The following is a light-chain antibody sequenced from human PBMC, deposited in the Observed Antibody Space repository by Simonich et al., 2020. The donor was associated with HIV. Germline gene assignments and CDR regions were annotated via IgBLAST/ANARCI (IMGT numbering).Light chain of an antibody. J-gene: IGKJ1*01. CDR2: WAS. Sequence: DIVMTQSPDSLAVSLGERATINCKSSRSVIYSSNNKNYLAWYQQKPGQPPNLLIYWASSRESGVPDRFSASGSGTDFTLTISSLQAEDVAVYYCQQYYSTPPTFGQGTKVEIK. CDR1: RSVIYSSNNKNY. V-gene: IGKV4-1*01. CDR3: QQYYSTPPT.